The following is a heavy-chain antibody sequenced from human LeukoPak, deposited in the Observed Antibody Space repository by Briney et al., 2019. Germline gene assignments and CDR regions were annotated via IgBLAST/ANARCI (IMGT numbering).Heavy chain of an antibody. Sequence: GESLKISCKGSGYSFTTYWIAWVRQMPGKGPEWMGIIYPGDSDTRYSPSFQGQVTISADKSISTAYLQWSSLKASDTAMYYCARLLAVAGTGDYWGQGTLVTVSS. CDR1: GYSFTTYW. J-gene: IGHJ4*02. D-gene: IGHD6-19*01. CDR2: IYPGDSDT. CDR3: ARLLAVAGTGDY. V-gene: IGHV5-51*01.